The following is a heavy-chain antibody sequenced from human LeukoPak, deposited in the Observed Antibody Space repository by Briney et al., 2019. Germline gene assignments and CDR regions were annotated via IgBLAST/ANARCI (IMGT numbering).Heavy chain of an antibody. CDR3: AKDLRSLPGGSYYFY. CDR2: ISYDGSNK. Sequence: GGSLRLSCAASGFTFSSYGMHWVRQAPGKGLEWVAVISYDGSNKYYADSVKGRFTISRDNSKNMLYLQMNSLRAEDTAVYYCAKDLRSLPGGSYYFYWGQGTLVTVSS. V-gene: IGHV3-30*18. CDR1: GFTFSSYG. J-gene: IGHJ4*02. D-gene: IGHD1-26*01.